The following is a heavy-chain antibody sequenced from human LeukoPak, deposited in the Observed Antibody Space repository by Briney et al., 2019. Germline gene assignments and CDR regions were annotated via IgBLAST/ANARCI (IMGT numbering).Heavy chain of an antibody. J-gene: IGHJ5*01. D-gene: IGHD5-18*01. V-gene: IGHV4-59*12. CDR2: IYYSGST. Sequence: SETLSLTCTVSGGSISSYYWSWIRQPPGKGLEWIGYIYYSGSTNYNPSLKSRVTISVDTSKNQFSLKLSSVTAADTAVYYCARETVIQLWFDYWGQGTLVTVSS. CDR1: GGSISSYY. CDR3: ARETVIQLWFDY.